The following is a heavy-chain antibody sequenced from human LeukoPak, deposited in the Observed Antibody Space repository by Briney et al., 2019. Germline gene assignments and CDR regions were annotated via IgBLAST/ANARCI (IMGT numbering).Heavy chain of an antibody. Sequence: GESLQMSCKGSGYSFTCYWIAWVRQMPGKGLEWMGIIYPGDSDTRYSPSFQGQVTISADKSINTAYLQWSSLKASDTAMYYCARSGYSFAYGLDYWGQGTLVTVSS. J-gene: IGHJ4*02. D-gene: IGHD5-18*01. CDR2: IYPGDSDT. CDR1: GYSFTCYW. CDR3: ARSGYSFAYGLDY. V-gene: IGHV5-51*01.